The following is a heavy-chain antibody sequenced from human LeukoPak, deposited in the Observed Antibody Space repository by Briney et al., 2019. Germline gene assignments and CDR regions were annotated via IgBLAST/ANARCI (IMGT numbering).Heavy chain of an antibody. CDR3: AGDQRYGGNTRPVLVWDY. CDR2: ICYSGSYI. D-gene: IGHD4-23*01. J-gene: IGHJ4*02. Sequence: GGTLTLSCVASGFTFRDYYLSWIRRAPGKGLEWVSHICYSGSYIYYPDSVRGRFTTSRDNTKNSLHLQMKNLRAEDTAVYYCAGDQRYGGNTRPVLVWDYWGQGTLVTVSS. CDR1: GFTFRDYY. V-gene: IGHV3-11*01.